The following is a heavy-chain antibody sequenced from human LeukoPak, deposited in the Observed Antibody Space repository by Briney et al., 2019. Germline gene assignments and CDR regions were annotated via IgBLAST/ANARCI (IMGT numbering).Heavy chain of an antibody. CDR1: GSTFSGSA. CDR3: TRDSGTYNWFDP. Sequence: GGSLRLSCAASGSTFSGSAIHWVRQSSGKGLEWVGQIDKKDKGYATATAYAASVKGRFTISRDDSINTAYLQMKSLKTEDTALYYCTRDSGTYNWFDPWGQGTLVTVSS. V-gene: IGHV3-73*01. J-gene: IGHJ5*02. D-gene: IGHD1-26*01. CDR2: IDKKDKGYATAT.